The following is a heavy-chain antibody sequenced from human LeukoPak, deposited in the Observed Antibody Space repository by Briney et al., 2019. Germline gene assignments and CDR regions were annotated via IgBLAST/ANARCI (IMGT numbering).Heavy chain of an antibody. V-gene: IGHV3-48*01. Sequence: PGGSLRLSCAASGFTLSNYNMNWVRQAPGKGLEWVSYISYSSSIIYYAVSVKGRFTISRDNAKNSLYLQMNSLRAEDTAVYYCAGRAVEYCSSTSCQDVWGKGTTVTVSS. CDR2: ISYSSSII. CDR1: GFTLSNYN. CDR3: AGRAVEYCSSTSCQDV. D-gene: IGHD2-2*01. J-gene: IGHJ6*04.